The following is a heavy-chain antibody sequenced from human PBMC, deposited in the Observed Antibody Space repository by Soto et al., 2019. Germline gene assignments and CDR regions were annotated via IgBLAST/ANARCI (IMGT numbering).Heavy chain of an antibody. CDR3: ARQDDFWSGSNWFDP. CDR1: GYSISSSNW. V-gene: IGHV4-28*01. D-gene: IGHD3-3*01. CDR2: IYYSGFT. J-gene: IGHJ5*02. Sequence: SETLSLTCAVSGYSISSSNWWGWIRQPPGKGLEWIGYIYYSGFTYYNPSLKSRVTISVDTSKNHFSLKLTSVTAADTAVYYCARQDDFWSGSNWFDPWGQGTLVTVSS.